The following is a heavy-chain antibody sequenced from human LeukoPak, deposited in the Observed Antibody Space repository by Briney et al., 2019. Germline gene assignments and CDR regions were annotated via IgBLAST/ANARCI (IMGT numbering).Heavy chain of an antibody. CDR2: INPSGGST. Sequence: EASVKVSCKASGYTFTSYYMHWVRQAPGQGLEWMGIINPSGGSTSYAQKFQGRVTMTRDTSTSTVYMELSSLRSEDTAVYYCARDRGDYYGSGSYRYYMDVWGKGTTVTVSS. CDR1: GYTFTSYY. J-gene: IGHJ6*03. D-gene: IGHD3-10*01. CDR3: ARDRGDYYGSGSYRYYMDV. V-gene: IGHV1-46*01.